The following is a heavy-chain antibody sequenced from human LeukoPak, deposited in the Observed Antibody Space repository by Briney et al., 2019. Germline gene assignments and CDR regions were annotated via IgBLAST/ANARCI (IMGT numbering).Heavy chain of an antibody. D-gene: IGHD3-22*01. J-gene: IGHJ4*02. V-gene: IGHV1-46*01. CDR3: ARYSSGSFDY. Sequence: GASVKVSCKASGYTFTSYYMHWVRQAPGQGLEWMGIINPSGGSTSYAQKFQGRVTMTRNTSISTAYMELSSLRSEDTAVYYCARYSSGSFDYWGQGTLVTVSS. CDR2: INPSGGST. CDR1: GYTFTSYY.